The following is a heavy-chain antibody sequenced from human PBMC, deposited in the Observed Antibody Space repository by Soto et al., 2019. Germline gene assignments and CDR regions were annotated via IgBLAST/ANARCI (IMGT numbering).Heavy chain of an antibody. CDR2: ISYDGSNK. CDR1: GFTFSSYG. Sequence: QVQLVESGGGVVQPGRSLRLSCAASGFTFSSYGMHWVRQAPGKGLEWVAVISYDGSNKYYADSVKGRFTISRDNSKNTLYLQMNSLRAEDTAVYYCACTMTTVIEGLYYYGMDVWGQGTTVTVSS. CDR3: ACTMTTVIEGLYYYGMDV. V-gene: IGHV3-30*03. J-gene: IGHJ6*02. D-gene: IGHD4-17*01.